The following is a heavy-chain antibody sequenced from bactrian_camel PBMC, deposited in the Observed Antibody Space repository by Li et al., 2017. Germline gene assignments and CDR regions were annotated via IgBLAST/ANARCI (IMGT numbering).Heavy chain of an antibody. CDR1: ADLYSSVS. D-gene: IGHD2*01. Sequence: VQLVESGGGSVQAGGSLTLSCTHSADLYSSVSMGWVRQAPGKGLEWMSSISYDGSTTYYAESVKGRFTISQDGAENTVALQMNSLEPEDTAKYYCAAHDSCYLMWNGYGHWGQGTQVTVS. J-gene: IGHJ4*01. CDR2: ISYDGSTT. CDR3: AAHDSCYLMWNGYGH. V-gene: IGHV3S2*01.